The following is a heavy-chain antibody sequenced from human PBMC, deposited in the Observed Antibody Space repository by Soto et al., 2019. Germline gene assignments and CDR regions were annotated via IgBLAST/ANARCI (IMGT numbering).Heavy chain of an antibody. CDR3: ARGYCSSTSCQYYFDF. CDR1: GYTFTGYA. CDR2: INGGDGDT. D-gene: IGHD2-2*01. Sequence: SVKVSCKASGYTFTGYAIHWVRQAPGQRHEWMGWINGGDGDTKYSQKFQGRVTITRDTSASTAYMELTSLGSEDTAVYHCARGYCSSTSCQYYFDFWGQGTLVTVSS. V-gene: IGHV1-3*01. J-gene: IGHJ4*02.